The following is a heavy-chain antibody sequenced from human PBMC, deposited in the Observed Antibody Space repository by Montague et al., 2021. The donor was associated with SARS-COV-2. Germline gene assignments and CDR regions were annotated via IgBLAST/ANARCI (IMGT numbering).Heavy chain of an antibody. V-gene: IGHV4-59*01. CDR2: IYYRGST. CDR3: AREDRWNWFDP. CDR1: GDSINSDY. Sequence: SETLSLTCTVSGDSINSDYWSWIRQPPGKGLEWIGYIYYRGSTNYNPSLETRVTISVDPSKNQFSLKLSSVTAADTAVYYCAREDRWNWFDPWGQGTLVTVSS. D-gene: IGHD5-24*01. J-gene: IGHJ5*02.